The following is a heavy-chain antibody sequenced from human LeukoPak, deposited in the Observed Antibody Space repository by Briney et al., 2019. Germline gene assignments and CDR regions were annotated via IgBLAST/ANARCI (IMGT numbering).Heavy chain of an antibody. J-gene: IGHJ4*02. CDR2: IYSGGST. D-gene: IGHD1-1*01. CDR1: GFTVSSNY. Sequence: PGGSLRLSCAASGFTVSSNYMSWVRQAPGKGLEWVSVIYSGGSTYYADSVKGRFTISRDISKNTLYLQMNSLRVEDTAVYYCAKDPPTTGTTFDNWGRGTLVTVSS. V-gene: IGHV3-53*01. CDR3: AKDPPTTGTTFDN.